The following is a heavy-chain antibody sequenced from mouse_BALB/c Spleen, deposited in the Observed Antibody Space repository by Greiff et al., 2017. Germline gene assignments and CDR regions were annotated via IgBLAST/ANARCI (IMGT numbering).Heavy chain of an antibody. J-gene: IGHJ3*01. V-gene: IGHV5-17*02. CDR2: ISSGSSTI. D-gene: IGHD1-1*01. CDR3: ARSRGSSYAWFAY. CDR1: GFTFSSFG. Sequence: EVQGVESGGGLVQPGGSRKLSCAASGFTFSSFGMHWVRQAPEKGLEWVAYISSGSSTIYYADTVKGRFTISRDNPKNTLFLQMTSLRSEDTAMYYCARSRGSSYAWFAYWGQGTLVTVSA.